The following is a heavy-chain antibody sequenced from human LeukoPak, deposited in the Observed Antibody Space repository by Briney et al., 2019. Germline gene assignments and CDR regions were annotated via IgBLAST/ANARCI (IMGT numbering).Heavy chain of an antibody. V-gene: IGHV1-18*01. CDR3: ARAIDTSGYYVVEEGYFDY. CDR1: GYTFTSYG. Sequence: GASVKVSCKASGYTFTSYGISWVRQAPGQGLEWMGWISTYNGNTNYAQKVQGRVTMTTDTSTSTAYMELRSLRFGDTAVYYCARAIDTSGYYVVEEGYFDYWGQGTLVTVSS. CDR2: ISTYNGNT. D-gene: IGHD3-22*01. J-gene: IGHJ4*02.